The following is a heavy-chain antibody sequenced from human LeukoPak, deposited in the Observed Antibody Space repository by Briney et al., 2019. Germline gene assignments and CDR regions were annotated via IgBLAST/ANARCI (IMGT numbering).Heavy chain of an antibody. V-gene: IGHV3-23*01. J-gene: IGHJ4*02. CDR2: ISGSGGST. CDR1: GFSFSSYA. CDR3: AKDRRDGYNHEDFDY. Sequence: GGSLRLSCAASGFSFSSYAMNWVRQAPGKGLEWVSAISGSGGSTYYADSVKGRFTISRDNSKNTLYLQMNSLRAEDTAVYYCAKDRRDGYNHEDFDYWGQGTLVTVSS. D-gene: IGHD5-24*01.